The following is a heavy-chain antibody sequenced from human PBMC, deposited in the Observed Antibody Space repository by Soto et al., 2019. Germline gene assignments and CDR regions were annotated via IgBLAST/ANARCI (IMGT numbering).Heavy chain of an antibody. CDR2: IRFDGSEM. Sequence: EVQLVESGGGLVQPGGSLRLSCAASGFTFNTSWMNWVRQAPGKGLEWVANIRFDGSEMYYVDFVKGRFSVSRDNSKDPQYLQMDSLRSEDTAVYYFCRACVAAARHLFFDSWVQGALVTVS. D-gene: IGHD2-15*01. V-gene: IGHV3-7*01. CDR3: CRACVAAARHLFFDS. CDR1: GFTFNTSW. J-gene: IGHJ4*02.